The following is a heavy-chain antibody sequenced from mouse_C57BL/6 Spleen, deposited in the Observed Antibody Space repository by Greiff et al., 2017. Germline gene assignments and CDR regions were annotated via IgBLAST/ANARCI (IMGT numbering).Heavy chain of an antibody. CDR2: IYPRSGNT. CDR3: ARNPYYGNLLGFRGG. J-gene: IGHJ4*01. V-gene: IGHV1-81*01. Sequence: QVQLQQSGAELARPGASVKLSCKASGYTFTSYGISWVKQRTGQGLEWIGEIYPRSGNTYYNEQFKGKATLTADKSSSTAYMELRSLTSDDSAVYFWARNPYYGNLLGFRGGWGQGTSGTVSS. CDR1: GYTFTSYG. D-gene: IGHD2-10*01.